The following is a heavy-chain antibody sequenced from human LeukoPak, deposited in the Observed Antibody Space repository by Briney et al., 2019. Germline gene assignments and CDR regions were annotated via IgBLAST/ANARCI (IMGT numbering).Heavy chain of an antibody. V-gene: IGHV5-51*01. Sequence: GESLKISCKGSGYSFTSYWIGWVRQMPGKGLEWMGIIYPGDSDTRYSPSFQGQVTISADKSISTAYLQWSSLKASDTAMYYCARPIVHYYDSSGLPYYFDYWGQGTLVTVSS. CDR2: IYPGDSDT. CDR3: ARPIVHYYDSSGLPYYFDY. D-gene: IGHD3-22*01. CDR1: GYSFTSYW. J-gene: IGHJ4*02.